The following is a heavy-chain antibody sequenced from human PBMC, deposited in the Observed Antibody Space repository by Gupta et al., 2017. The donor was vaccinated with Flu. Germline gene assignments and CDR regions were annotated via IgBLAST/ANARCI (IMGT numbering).Heavy chain of an antibody. J-gene: IGHJ4*02. CDR1: GFTFSNFA. D-gene: IGHD2/OR15-2a*01. CDR2: ITSSGDRT. V-gene: IGHV3-23*01. CDR3: AKGTGGGSYFYPTRFDY. Sequence: EVQLLESGEGLVQPGGSLRLSCTASGFTFSNFAMSWVRQAPGKGLEWVSLITSSGDRTYYADSVKGRFTISRDNSKNTLYLQMDSLGAEDTALYYCAKGTGGGSYFYPTRFDYWGQGTLVTVSS.